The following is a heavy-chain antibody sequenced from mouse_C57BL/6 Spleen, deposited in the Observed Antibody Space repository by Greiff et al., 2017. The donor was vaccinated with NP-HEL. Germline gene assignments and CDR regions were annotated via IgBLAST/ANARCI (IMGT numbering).Heavy chain of an antibody. D-gene: IGHD2-4*01. CDR2: ISYDGSN. V-gene: IGHV3-6*01. J-gene: IGHJ2*01. CDR3: ARRGIYDYLYYFDY. CDR1: GYSITSGYY. Sequence: EVQLVESGPGLVKPSQSLSLTCSVTGYSITSGYYWNWIRQFPGNKLEWMGYISYDGSNNYNPSLKNRISITRDTSKNQFFLKLNSVTTEDTATYYCARRGIYDYLYYFDYWGQGTTLTVSS.